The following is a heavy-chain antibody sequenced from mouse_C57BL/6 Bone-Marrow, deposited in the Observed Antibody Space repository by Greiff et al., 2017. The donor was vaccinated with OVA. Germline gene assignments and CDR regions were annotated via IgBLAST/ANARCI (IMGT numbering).Heavy chain of an antibody. J-gene: IGHJ4*01. CDR1: GFSFNTYA. CDR2: IRSKSNNYAT. CDR3: VRHFLHAMDY. V-gene: IGHV10-1*01. Sequence: EVMLVESGGGLVQPKGSLKLSCAASGFSFNTYAMNWVRQAPGKGLEWVARIRSKSNNYATYYADSVKDRFTISRDDSESMLYLQMNNLKTEDTAMYYCVRHFLHAMDYWGQGTSVTVSS.